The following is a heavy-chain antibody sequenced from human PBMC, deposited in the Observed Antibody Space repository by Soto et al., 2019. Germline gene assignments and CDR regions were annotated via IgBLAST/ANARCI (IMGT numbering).Heavy chain of an antibody. D-gene: IGHD2-15*01. Sequence: PGGSLRLSCAGSGFTFGYSYMTWIRQAPGKGLEWLSYISPGSRYPAYADSVKGRFTSSRDNAKGSLYLQMMSLTAEDTAIYCCVKGGGGGLFDPWGQGTMVTVSS. CDR3: VKGGGGGLFDP. CDR1: GFTFGYSY. V-gene: IGHV3-11*06. CDR2: ISPGSRYP. J-gene: IGHJ5*02.